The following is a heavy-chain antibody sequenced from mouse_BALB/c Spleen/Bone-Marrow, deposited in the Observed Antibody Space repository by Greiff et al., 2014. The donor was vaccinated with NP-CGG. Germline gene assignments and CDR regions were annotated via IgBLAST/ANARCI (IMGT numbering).Heavy chain of an antibody. CDR3: ARFPFYYGSSFYYFDY. V-gene: IGHV1S41*01. J-gene: IGHJ2*01. D-gene: IGHD1-1*01. Sequence: DLVKPGASVKLSCKASGYTFTSYWINWIKQRPGQGLEWIGRIAPGSGSTYYNEMFKGKATLTVDTSSSTTYIQLNSLTSEDYAVYFCARFPFYYGSSFYYFDYWGQGTTLTVSS. CDR1: GYTFTSYW. CDR2: IAPGSGST.